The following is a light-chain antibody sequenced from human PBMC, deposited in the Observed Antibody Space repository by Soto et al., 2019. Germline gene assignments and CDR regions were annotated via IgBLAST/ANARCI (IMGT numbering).Light chain of an antibody. CDR1: SSNIGSGYD. J-gene: IGLJ1*01. V-gene: IGLV1-40*01. CDR2: DNN. Sequence: QSVLTHPPSVSAAPRQRVIISCTGRSSNIGSGYDVHWYQQLPGTAPTLLLYDNNNQPSGGHARLSLSKSDTSAPLAITGLQAEDEADYYCQSYDSSLSGSYVFGTGTKVTVL. CDR3: QSYDSSLSGSYV.